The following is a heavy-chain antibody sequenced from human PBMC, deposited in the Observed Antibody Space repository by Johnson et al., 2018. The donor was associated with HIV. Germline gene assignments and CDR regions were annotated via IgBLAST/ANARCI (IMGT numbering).Heavy chain of an antibody. J-gene: IGHJ3*02. CDR3: ARARGEGAARTDAFDI. CDR1: GFTFSSYA. CDR2: INWNGGST. D-gene: IGHD6-6*01. V-gene: IGHV3-20*04. Sequence: VQLVESGGGVVQPGRSLRLSCAASGFTFSSYAMHWVRQAPGKGLEWVSGINWNGGSTGYADSVKGRFTISRDNAKNSLYLQMNSLRAEDTALYYCARARGEGAARTDAFDIWGQGTMLTVSS.